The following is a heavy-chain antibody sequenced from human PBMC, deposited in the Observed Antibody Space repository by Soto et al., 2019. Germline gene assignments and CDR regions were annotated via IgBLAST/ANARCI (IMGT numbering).Heavy chain of an antibody. J-gene: IGHJ2*01. CDR1: SFTFGSYA. CDR3: AKFGAGAAGANAYFDL. V-gene: IGHV3-23*01. Sequence: PGGSLRLSCGASSFTFGSYALIWFRQAPGKGLEWVSVISGSGSETYYAVSVKGRFTVSRDNSKNTAYLQMNSLRAEDTAVYYCAKFGAGAAGANAYFDLWGRGTLVTVSS. D-gene: IGHD6-13*01. CDR2: ISGSGSET.